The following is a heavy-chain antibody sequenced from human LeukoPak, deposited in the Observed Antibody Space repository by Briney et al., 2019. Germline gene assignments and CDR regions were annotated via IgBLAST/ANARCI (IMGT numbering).Heavy chain of an antibody. V-gene: IGHV3-30*04. D-gene: IGHD6-19*01. CDR2: ISYDGSNK. Sequence: GGSLRLSCAAPGFTFSSYAMHWVRQAPGKGLEWVAVISYDGSNKYYADSVKGRFTISRDNSKNTLYLQMNSLRAEDTAVYYCARGFIGISSGWHSYNWFDPWGQGTLVTVSS. J-gene: IGHJ5*02. CDR1: GFTFSSYA. CDR3: ARGFIGISSGWHSYNWFDP.